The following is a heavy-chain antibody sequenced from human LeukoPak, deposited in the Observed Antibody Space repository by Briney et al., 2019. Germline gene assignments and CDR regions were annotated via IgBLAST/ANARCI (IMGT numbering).Heavy chain of an antibody. Sequence: KTSETLSLTCAVSAGSISSSNWWRWVRQPPGKGLEWIGEIYHSGSTNYNPSLKSRVTISVDKSKNQFSLKLSSVTAADTAVYYCAREVAGFGELSFDIWGQGTMVTVSS. CDR3: AREVAGFGELSFDI. CDR1: AGSISSSNW. J-gene: IGHJ3*02. CDR2: IYHSGST. D-gene: IGHD3-10*01. V-gene: IGHV4-4*02.